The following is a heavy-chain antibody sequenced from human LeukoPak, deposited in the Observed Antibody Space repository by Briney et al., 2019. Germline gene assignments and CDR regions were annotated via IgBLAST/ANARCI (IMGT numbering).Heavy chain of an antibody. J-gene: IGHJ6*02. D-gene: IGHD2-15*01. CDR1: GGSISSSSYY. CDR3: AVLDIVVVVGPDYYGMDV. V-gene: IGHV4-39*01. CDR2: IYYSGST. Sequence: PSETLSLTCTVSGGSISSSSYYWGWIRQPPGKGLEWIGSIYYSGSTYYNPSPKSRVTISVDTSKNQFSLKLSSVTAADTAVYYCAVLDIVVVVGPDYYGMDVWGQGTTVTVSS.